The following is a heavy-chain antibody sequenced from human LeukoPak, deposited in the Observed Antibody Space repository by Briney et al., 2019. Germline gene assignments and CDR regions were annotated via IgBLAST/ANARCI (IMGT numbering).Heavy chain of an antibody. Sequence: GASVKVSCKASGYTFTSYGISWVRQTPGQGLEWMGWISAYNGNTNYAQKLQGRVTMTTDTSTSTAYMELRSLRSDDTAVYYCASGRFEAGYYYYGMDVWGQGTTVTVSS. CDR1: GYTFTSYG. J-gene: IGHJ6*02. CDR3: ASGRFEAGYYYYGMDV. V-gene: IGHV1-18*01. D-gene: IGHD1-26*01. CDR2: ISAYNGNT.